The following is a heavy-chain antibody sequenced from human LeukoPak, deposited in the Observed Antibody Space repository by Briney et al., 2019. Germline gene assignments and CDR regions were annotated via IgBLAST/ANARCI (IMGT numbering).Heavy chain of an antibody. D-gene: IGHD6-13*01. Sequence: GGSLRLSCAASGFTFKTYGLHWVRQAPGKGLEWVAFIRNDGSTKYYADSVKGRFTISRDNSKNTLYLDMNSLTIEETAVCYCAKVHTSSWGFFEVWGRGAPVTVSS. J-gene: IGHJ2*01. V-gene: IGHV3-30*02. CDR2: IRNDGSTK. CDR1: GFTFKTYG. CDR3: AKVHTSSWGFFEV.